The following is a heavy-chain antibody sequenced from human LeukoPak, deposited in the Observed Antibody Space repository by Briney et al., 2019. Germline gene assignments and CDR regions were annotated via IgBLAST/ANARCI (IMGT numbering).Heavy chain of an antibody. CDR2: IIPILGIA. CDR3: ASPPADYYDSRDYFDY. D-gene: IGHD3-22*01. V-gene: IGHV1-69*04. J-gene: IGHJ4*02. CDR1: GGTFSSYV. Sequence: VASLKLSCTASGGTFSSYVISWVRQAPGQGLEWMGRIIPILGIANYAQKFQGRVTITADKSTTTAYMELSSLRSEDTAVYYCASPPADYYDSRDYFDYWGQGTLVTVSS.